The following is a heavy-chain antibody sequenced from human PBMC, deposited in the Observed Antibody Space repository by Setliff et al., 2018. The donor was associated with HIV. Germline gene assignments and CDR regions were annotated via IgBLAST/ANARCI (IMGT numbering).Heavy chain of an antibody. Sequence: ASVKVSCKASGYTFTNYDINWVRQSPGQGLEWLGWMNPNSGRAGSAQMFQGRLTMTRDTSTSTAYMELSSLTSDDTAIYSCARRGVPQQIDLDSWGHGTLVTVSS. CDR3: ARRGVPQQIDLDS. CDR1: GYTFTNYD. CDR2: MNPNSGRA. J-gene: IGHJ5*01. D-gene: IGHD3-10*01. V-gene: IGHV1-8*02.